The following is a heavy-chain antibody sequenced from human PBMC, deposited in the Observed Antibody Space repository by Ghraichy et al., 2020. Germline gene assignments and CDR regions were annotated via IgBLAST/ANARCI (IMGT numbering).Heavy chain of an antibody. CDR3: ATHSYYYDSSGYSPRDYYYYGMDV. CDR2: FDPEDGET. CDR1: GYTLTELS. J-gene: IGHJ6*02. Sequence: ASLKVSCKVSGYTLTELSMHWVRQAPGKGLEWMGGFDPEDGETIYAQQFQGRVTMTEDTSTDTAYMELSSLRSEDTAVYYCATHSYYYDSSGYSPRDYYYYGMDVWGQGTTVTVSS. D-gene: IGHD3-22*01. V-gene: IGHV1-24*01.